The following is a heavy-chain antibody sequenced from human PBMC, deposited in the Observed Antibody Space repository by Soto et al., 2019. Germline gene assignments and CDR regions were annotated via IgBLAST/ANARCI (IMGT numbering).Heavy chain of an antibody. J-gene: IGHJ4*02. Sequence: PSETLSLTCTVSGGSISSSSYYWGWIRQPPGKGLEWIGSIYYSGSTCYNPSLKSRVTISVDTSKNQFSLKLSSVTAADTAVYYCARGGGGLEMATYWGQGTLVTVSS. CDR3: ARGGGGLEMATY. CDR2: IYYSGST. D-gene: IGHD5-12*01. CDR1: GGSISSSSYY. V-gene: IGHV4-39*01.